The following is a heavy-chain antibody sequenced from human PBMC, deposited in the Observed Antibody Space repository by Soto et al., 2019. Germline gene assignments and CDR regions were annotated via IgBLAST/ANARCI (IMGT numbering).Heavy chain of an antibody. CDR2: IYNSGSA. CDR1: SGSISSGGYS. J-gene: IGHJ4*02. CDR3: ARHSYDTTGYYSALQY. Sequence: PSETLSLTCTVSSGSISSGGYSWTWIRQHPGKGLEWIGYIYNSGSAYYNPSLRSRLTLSIDTSKNQFSLRLSSVTAADTAVYYCARHSYDTTGYYSALQYWGQGTPVTVSS. V-gene: IGHV4-31*03. D-gene: IGHD3-22*01.